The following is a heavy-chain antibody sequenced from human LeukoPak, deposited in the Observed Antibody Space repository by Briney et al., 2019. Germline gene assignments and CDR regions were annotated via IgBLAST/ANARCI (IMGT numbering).Heavy chain of an antibody. J-gene: IGHJ5*02. V-gene: IGHV1-18*01. D-gene: IGHD3-9*01. CDR1: GYTFTSYG. CDR2: ISAYNGDT. CDR3: AKDWHILTGRNCFDP. Sequence: ASVKVSCKASGYTFTSYGISWVRQAPGQGLEWMGWISAYNGDTNYAQKFQGRVTMSADTSTSTAYMELRSLRFDDTAIYYCAKDWHILTGRNCFDPWGQGTLVTVSS.